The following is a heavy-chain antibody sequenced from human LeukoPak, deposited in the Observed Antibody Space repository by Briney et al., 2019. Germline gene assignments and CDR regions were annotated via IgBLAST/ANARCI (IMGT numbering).Heavy chain of an antibody. CDR2: IVYSGAT. CDR1: GDSIIGYF. V-gene: IGHV4-59*08. D-gene: IGHD2-15*01. J-gene: IGHJ3*02. CDR3: ARLDSDGPYAFHI. Sequence: SETLSLTCTVSGDSIIGYFWGWIRQPPGKGLESIGYIVYSGATNYNLSLKSRVAISVDKPKNQFSLKLRFVTAADTAVYYCARLDSDGPYAFHIWGHGTMVTVSS.